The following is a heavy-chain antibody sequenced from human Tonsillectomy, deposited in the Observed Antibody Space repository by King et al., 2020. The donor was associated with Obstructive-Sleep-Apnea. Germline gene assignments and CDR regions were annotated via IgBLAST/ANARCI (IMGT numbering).Heavy chain of an antibody. Sequence: VQLVESGGGLVQPGRSLRLSCAASGFTFDDYAMHWVRQAPGKGLEWVSGISWNSGSIGYADSVKGRFTISRDNANNSLYLQMNSLRVEDTALYYCAKDIYDTTQPNPYYYYYGMDVWGQGTTVTVSS. D-gene: IGHD2/OR15-2a*01. CDR3: AKDIYDTTQPNPYYYYYGMDV. V-gene: IGHV3-9*01. CDR1: GFTFDDYA. CDR2: ISWNSGSI. J-gene: IGHJ6*02.